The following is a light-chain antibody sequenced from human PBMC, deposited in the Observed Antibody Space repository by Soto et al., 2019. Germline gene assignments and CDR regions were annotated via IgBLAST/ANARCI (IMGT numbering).Light chain of an antibody. J-gene: IGKJ1*01. CDR1: QTIANIY. CDR3: QQSSGSPET. V-gene: IGKV3-20*01. Sequence: EIVLTQSPGTLSLSPGERAVLSCRASQTIANIYLAWYQHKPGRPPRLLIYDTSTRATGTPDRFIGSGSGTEFTLTISRLEPEDFAVYYCQQSSGSPETFGPGTKVEIK. CDR2: DTS.